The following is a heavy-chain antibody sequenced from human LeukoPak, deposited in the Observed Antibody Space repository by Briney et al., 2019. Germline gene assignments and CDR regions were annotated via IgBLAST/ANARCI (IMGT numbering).Heavy chain of an antibody. D-gene: IGHD4-17*01. J-gene: IGHJ4*02. Sequence: ASVKVSCKASGYTFTSYGISWVRQAPGQGLEWMGWISAYNDNTNYAQKLQGRVTMTTDTSTSTVYMELRSLRSDDTAVYYCARGLATVTTGDFDYWGQGTLVTVSS. V-gene: IGHV1-18*01. CDR3: ARGLATVTTGDFDY. CDR2: ISAYNDNT. CDR1: GYTFTSYG.